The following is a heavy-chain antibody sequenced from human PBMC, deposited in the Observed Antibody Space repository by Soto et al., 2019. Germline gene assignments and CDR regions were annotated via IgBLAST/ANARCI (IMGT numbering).Heavy chain of an antibody. Sequence: QLQLQESGSGLVKPSQTLSLTCAVSGGSISSGGYSWSWIRQPPGKGLEWIGYIYHSGSTYYNPPLKSRVTISVDRSKNQFSLKLSSVTAEDTAVYYCARAGGLGAVAVDYWGQGTLVTVSS. D-gene: IGHD6-19*01. CDR1: GGSISSGGYS. J-gene: IGHJ4*02. CDR3: ARAGGLGAVAVDY. V-gene: IGHV4-30-2*01. CDR2: IYHSGST.